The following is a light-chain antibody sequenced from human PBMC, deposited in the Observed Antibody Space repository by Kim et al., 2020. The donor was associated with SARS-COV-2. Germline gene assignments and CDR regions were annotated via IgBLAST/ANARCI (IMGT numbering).Light chain of an antibody. Sequence: GQNVTMSCSGSSSNIENNYVSWYQQLPGTAPKLLIFDNDERPSGIPDRFSGSKSGTSATLGITGLQTGDEADYYCGTWDSNLSVYVFGTGTKVTVL. CDR1: SSNIENNY. CDR3: GTWDSNLSVYV. CDR2: DND. J-gene: IGLJ1*01. V-gene: IGLV1-51*01.